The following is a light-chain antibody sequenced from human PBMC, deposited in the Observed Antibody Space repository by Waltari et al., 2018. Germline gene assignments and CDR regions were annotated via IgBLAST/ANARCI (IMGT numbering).Light chain of an antibody. CDR2: VAY. J-gene: IGKJ2*01. V-gene: IGKV3-15*01. Sequence: EIVMTQSPATLSVSPGDTASLSCRARQSVSSNLAGYQQKPGRAPRLLIYVAYTRATGIPARFSGSGSGTAFTLTISSMQSEDFAVYYCQQYNNWPPYTFGQGTKLEIK. CDR3: QQYNNWPPYT. CDR1: QSVSSN.